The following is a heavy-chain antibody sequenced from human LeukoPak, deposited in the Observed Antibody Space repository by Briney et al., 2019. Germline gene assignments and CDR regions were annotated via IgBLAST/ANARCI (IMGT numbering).Heavy chain of an antibody. CDR3: AREKLDYYDFWSGYCL. D-gene: IGHD3-3*01. CDR2: ISSSSSTI. V-gene: IGHV3-48*01. Sequence: GGSLRLSCAASGFTFSSYSMNWVRQAPGKGLEWVSYISSSSSTIYYADSVKGRFTISRDNAKNSLYLQMNSLRAEDTAVYYCAREKLDYYDFWSGYCLWGQGTLVTVSS. CDR1: GFTFSSYS. J-gene: IGHJ4*02.